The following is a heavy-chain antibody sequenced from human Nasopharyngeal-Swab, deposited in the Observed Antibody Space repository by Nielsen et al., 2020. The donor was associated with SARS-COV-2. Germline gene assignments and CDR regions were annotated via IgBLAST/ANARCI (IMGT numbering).Heavy chain of an antibody. Sequence: GESLKISCAASGFNVSNNYMTWVRQAPGKGLEWVSIIYSSGSIYHADSVKGRFLISRDTSKNTLSLRMNSLRVEDTAVYYCASAVTGPLYWGQGTLVTVSS. V-gene: IGHV3-53*01. CDR2: IYSSGSI. D-gene: IGHD4-11*01. CDR1: GFNVSNNY. CDR3: ASAVTGPLY. J-gene: IGHJ1*01.